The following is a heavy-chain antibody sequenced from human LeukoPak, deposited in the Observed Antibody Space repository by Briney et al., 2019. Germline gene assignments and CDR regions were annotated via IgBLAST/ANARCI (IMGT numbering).Heavy chain of an antibody. CDR3: AELGITMIGGV. CDR1: GFTFSSYE. CDR2: ISSNGSTI. V-gene: IGHV3-48*03. D-gene: IGHD3-10*02. J-gene: IGHJ4*02. Sequence: PGGSLRLSCAASGFTFSSYEMNWVRQAPGKGLEWVSYISSNGSTIYYADSVKGRFTISRDNAKNSLYLQMNSLRAEDTAVYYCAELGITMIGGVWGQGTLVTVSS.